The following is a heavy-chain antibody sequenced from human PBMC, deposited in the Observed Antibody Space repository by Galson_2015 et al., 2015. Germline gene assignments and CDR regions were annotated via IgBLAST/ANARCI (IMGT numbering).Heavy chain of an antibody. Sequence: SLRLSCAASGFTFRGYEMNWVRQAPGKGLEWVSYISTSGTTMYYADSVKGRFSISRDNAKNSLYLQMNSLRAEDTAVYYCARQGWAPMIAYFDLLGRGPLVTVSS. CDR2: ISTSGTTM. D-gene: IGHD3-22*01. V-gene: IGHV3-48*03. CDR3: ARQGWAPMIAYFDL. CDR1: GFTFRGYE. J-gene: IGHJ2*01.